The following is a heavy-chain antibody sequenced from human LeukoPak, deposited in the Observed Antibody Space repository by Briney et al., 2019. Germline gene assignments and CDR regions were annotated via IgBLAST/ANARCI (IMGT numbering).Heavy chain of an antibody. CDR3: ARDRDILTGYYITDAFDI. CDR1: GFPFSSYS. D-gene: IGHD3-9*01. Sequence: GSLKLSFSASGFPFSSYSMNWVRPAPGEGLGWVSSIKNSSSYIYYADSVKGRFTISRDNAKNSLYLQMNSLRAEDTAVYYCARDRDILTGYYITDAFDIWGQGTMVTVSS. V-gene: IGHV3-21*01. J-gene: IGHJ3*02. CDR2: IKNSSSYI.